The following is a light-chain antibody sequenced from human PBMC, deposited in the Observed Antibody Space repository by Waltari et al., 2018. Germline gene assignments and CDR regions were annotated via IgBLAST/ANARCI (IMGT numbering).Light chain of an antibody. V-gene: IGKV1-39*01. CDR1: QSISSY. J-gene: IGKJ1*01. CDR2: AAA. CDR3: QQSYSTPQNR. Sequence: CRASQSISSYLICYQQKPAKAPNLLIYAAASWRAGVPSKFSSSSSCTDFTLTIISLQPEDSATYYCQQSYSTPQNRFGQGTKVEIK.